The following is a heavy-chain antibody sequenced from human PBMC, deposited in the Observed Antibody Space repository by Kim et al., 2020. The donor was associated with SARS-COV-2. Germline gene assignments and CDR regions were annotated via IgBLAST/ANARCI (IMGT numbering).Heavy chain of an antibody. CDR1: GGSISSGGYY. V-gene: IGHV4-31*03. CDR3: ARNIGITMIVVVTGWFDP. CDR2: IYYSGST. D-gene: IGHD3-22*01. Sequence: SETLSLTCTVSGGSISSGGYYWSWIRQHPGKGLEWIGYIYYSGSTYYNPSLKSRVTISVDTSKNQFSLKLSSVTAADTAVYYCARNIGITMIVVVTGWFDPLGPGNPGHRLL. J-gene: IGHJ5*02.